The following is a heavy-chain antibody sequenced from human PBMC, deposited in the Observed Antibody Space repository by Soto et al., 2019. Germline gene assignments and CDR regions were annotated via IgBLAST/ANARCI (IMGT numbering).Heavy chain of an antibody. J-gene: IGHJ4*02. CDR3: ARDDSSGYYSRYFDY. V-gene: IGHV1-18*01. Sequence: ASVKVSCKTSGYTFTSYGIAWVRQAPGQGLEWMGWISTSKGDTNYAQKFQGRVTMTTDTSTSTAYMELRSLRSDDTAVYYCARDDSSGYYSRYFDYWGQGTLVTVSS. CDR1: GYTFTSYG. D-gene: IGHD3-22*01. CDR2: ISTSKGDT.